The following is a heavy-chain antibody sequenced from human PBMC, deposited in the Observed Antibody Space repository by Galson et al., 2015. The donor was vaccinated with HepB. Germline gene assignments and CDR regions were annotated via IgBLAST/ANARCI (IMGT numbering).Heavy chain of an antibody. V-gene: IGHV5-51*01. CDR3: ASRILSRPTHDYDFWSGYLGAFDI. J-gene: IGHJ3*02. Sequence: QSGAEVKKPGESLKISCKGSGYSFTSYWIGWVRQMPGKGLEWMGIIYPGDSDTRYSPSFQGQVTISADKSISTAYLQWSSLKASDTAMYYCASRILSRPTHDYDFWSGYLGAFDIWGQGTMVTVSS. CDR2: IYPGDSDT. CDR1: GYSFTSYW. D-gene: IGHD3-3*01.